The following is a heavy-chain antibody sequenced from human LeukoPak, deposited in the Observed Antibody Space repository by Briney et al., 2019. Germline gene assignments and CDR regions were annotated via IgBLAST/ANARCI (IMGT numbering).Heavy chain of an antibody. Sequence: PGGSLRLSCAASGFTFSSYSMNWVRQAPGKGLEWVSSISSRSSYIYYADSVKGRFTISRDNAKNSLYLQMNSLRAEDTAVYYCASGGYDFRGQSLEQWLVRVWGQGTLVTVSS. J-gene: IGHJ4*02. V-gene: IGHV3-21*01. CDR3: ASGGYDFRGQSLEQWLVRV. D-gene: IGHD6-19*01. CDR1: GFTFSSYS. CDR2: ISSRSSYI.